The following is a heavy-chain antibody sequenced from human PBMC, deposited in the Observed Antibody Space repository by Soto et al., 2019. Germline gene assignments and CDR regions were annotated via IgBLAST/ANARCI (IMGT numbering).Heavy chain of an antibody. CDR2: ISFNGDST. D-gene: IGHD2-2*01. J-gene: IGHJ4*02. V-gene: IGHV3-23*01. CDR1: GFTFSTYA. Sequence: PGGSLRLSCAASGFTFSTYAMTWVRQAPGKGLEWVSTISFNGDSTYHSDPVKGRFTISRDNSKNTLYMQLNSLRVEDTAVYYCAKGDCGSIICSLGDWGRGTLVTVSS. CDR3: AKGDCGSIICSLGD.